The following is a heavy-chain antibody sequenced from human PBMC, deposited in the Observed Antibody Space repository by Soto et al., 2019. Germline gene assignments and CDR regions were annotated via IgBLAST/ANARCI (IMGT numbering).Heavy chain of an antibody. V-gene: IGHV1-24*01. CDR2: FDPEDGET. CDR1: GYTLTELS. CDR3: ATLYSYGFMYYFDY. D-gene: IGHD5-18*01. J-gene: IGHJ4*02. Sequence: DSVKVCFKVCGYTLTELSMHLVRQAPGKGLEWMGGFDPEDGETIYAQKFQVRVTMTEDTSTDTAYMELSSLRSEDTAVYYCATLYSYGFMYYFDYWGQGTLVTVSS.